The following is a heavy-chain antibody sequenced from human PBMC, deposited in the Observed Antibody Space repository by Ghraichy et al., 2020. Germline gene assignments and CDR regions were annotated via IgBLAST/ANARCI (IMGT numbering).Heavy chain of an antibody. CDR2: IYHRGSA. J-gene: IGHJ4*02. CDR1: GGSISNYY. D-gene: IGHD2-2*01. V-gene: IGHV4-59*12. CDR3: ARGLVGYCSSTRCSAVDG. Sequence: SETLSLTCTVSGGSISNYYWTWIRQPPGKGLEWIGYIYHRGSANYDPPLKSRVTISVDTSKNQVSLNLRSVTAADTAVYYCARGLVGYCSSTRCSAVDGWGQGTLVTVTS.